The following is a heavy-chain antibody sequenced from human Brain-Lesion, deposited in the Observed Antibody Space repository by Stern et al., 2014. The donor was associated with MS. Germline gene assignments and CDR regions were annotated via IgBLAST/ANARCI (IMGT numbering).Heavy chain of an antibody. CDR3: ASNRGSGSFFDS. Sequence: VPLQESGPGLVKPSGTLSLTCAVSGGSISSGNWWSWVRQSPGKRPEWIGEMYHSGITNYNPSLESRVSISIDKSKNQFSLKVYSLTAADTAVYYCASNRGSGSFFDSWGQGSLVTVSS. D-gene: IGHD1-26*01. CDR1: GGSISSGNW. V-gene: IGHV4-4*02. J-gene: IGHJ4*02. CDR2: MYHSGIT.